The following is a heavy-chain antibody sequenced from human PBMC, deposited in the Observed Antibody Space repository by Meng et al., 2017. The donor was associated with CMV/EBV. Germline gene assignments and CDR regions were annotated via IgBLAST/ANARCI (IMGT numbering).Heavy chain of an antibody. D-gene: IGHD3-3*01. V-gene: IGHV1-8*03. CDR3: ARVYPTIFGVVRSMDV. CDR1: GYTFTSYD. J-gene: IGHJ6*02. Sequence: ASVKVSCKASGYTFTSYDINWVRQATGQGLEWMGWMNPNSGNTGYAQKFQGRVTITRNTSISTAYMELSSLRSEDKAVYYCARVYPTIFGVVRSMDVWGQGTTVTVSS. CDR2: MNPNSGNT.